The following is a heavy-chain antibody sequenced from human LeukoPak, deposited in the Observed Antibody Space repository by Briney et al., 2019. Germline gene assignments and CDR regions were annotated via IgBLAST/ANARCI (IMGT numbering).Heavy chain of an antibody. CDR3: ARMRSGLMTTVTYFDY. J-gene: IGHJ4*02. V-gene: IGHV4-59*01. CDR1: GGSISSYY. D-gene: IGHD4-17*01. Sequence: ETLSLTCTVSGGSISSYYWSWIRQPPGKGLEWIGKGLEWIGYIYYSGNTNYNPSLKSRVTISVDTSKNQFSLKLSSVTAADTAVYYCARMRSGLMTTVTYFDYWGRGTLVTVSS. CDR2: IYYSGNT.